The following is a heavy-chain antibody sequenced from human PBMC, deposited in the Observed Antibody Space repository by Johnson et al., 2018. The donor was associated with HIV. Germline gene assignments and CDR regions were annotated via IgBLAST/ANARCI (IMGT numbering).Heavy chain of an antibody. CDR2: IYTGDST. V-gene: IGHV3-66*01. J-gene: IGHJ3*02. Sequence: VQLVESGGGLVQPGGSLRLSCAASGFTFSSYWMHWVRQAPGKGLVWVSLIYTGDSTSYADSVKGRFTISTDTSKNTLYLQMNALRAEDTAVYYCAISIPRPGWGDAFDIWGQGTMVTVSS. CDR3: AISIPRPGWGDAFDI. CDR1: GFTFSSYW. D-gene: IGHD3-16*01.